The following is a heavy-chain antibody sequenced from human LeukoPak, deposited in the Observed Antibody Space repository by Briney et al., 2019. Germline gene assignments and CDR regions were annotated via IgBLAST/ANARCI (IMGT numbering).Heavy chain of an antibody. D-gene: IGHD3-22*01. CDR1: GGSVSSGSYH. CDR3: ASPRSYYDSSGYYIS. V-gene: IGHV4-61*01. Sequence: SSETLSLTCTVSGGSVSSGSYHWSWIRQPPGKGLEWIGYIYYSGSTNYNPSLKSRVTISVDTSKNQFSLKLSSVTAADTAVYYCASPRSYYDSSGYYISWGQGTLVTVSS. J-gene: IGHJ5*02. CDR2: IYYSGST.